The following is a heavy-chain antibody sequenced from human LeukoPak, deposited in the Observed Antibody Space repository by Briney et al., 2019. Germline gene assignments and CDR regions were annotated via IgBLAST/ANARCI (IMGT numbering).Heavy chain of an antibody. CDR2: IIPIFGTA. J-gene: IGHJ2*01. D-gene: IGHD5-24*01. CDR1: GGTFSSYA. V-gene: IGHV1-69*05. CDR3: ARAQEIATMRGWYFDL. Sequence: SVKVSCKASGGTFSSYAISWVRQAPGQGLEWMGGIIPIFGTANYTQKFQGRVTITTDESTSTAYMELSSLRSEDTAVYYCARAQEIATMRGWYFDLWGRGTLVTVSS.